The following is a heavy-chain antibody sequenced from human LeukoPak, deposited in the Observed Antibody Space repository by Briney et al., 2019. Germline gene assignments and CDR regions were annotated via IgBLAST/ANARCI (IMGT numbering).Heavy chain of an antibody. CDR2: INLDGSER. D-gene: IGHD3-22*01. V-gene: IGHV3-7*01. Sequence: GGSLRLSCAASGFTFSGHSMTWVRQAPGKGLEWVANINLDGSERFYVDFVKGRFTISRDNADNSMYLQMNSLRAEDTAVYYCAIMHGYYDGSGYWVQWGQGTLVTVSS. CDR1: GFTFSGHS. CDR3: AIMHGYYDGSGYWVQ. J-gene: IGHJ1*01.